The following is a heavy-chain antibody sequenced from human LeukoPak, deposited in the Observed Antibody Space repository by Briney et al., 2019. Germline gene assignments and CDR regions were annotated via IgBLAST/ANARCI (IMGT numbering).Heavy chain of an antibody. Sequence: GGSLRLSCAASGFTFSSYGMHWVRQAPGKGLEWVAVISYDGSNKYYADSVKGRFTISRDNSKNTLYLQMNSLRAEDTAVYYCAREGRAHDAFDIWGQGTMVTVSS. V-gene: IGHV3-30*03. CDR3: AREGRAHDAFDI. CDR2: ISYDGSNK. CDR1: GFTFSSYG. J-gene: IGHJ3*02.